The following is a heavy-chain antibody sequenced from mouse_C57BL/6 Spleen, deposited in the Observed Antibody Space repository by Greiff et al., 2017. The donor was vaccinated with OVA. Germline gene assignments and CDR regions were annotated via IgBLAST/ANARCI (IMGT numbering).Heavy chain of an antibody. CDR2: IDPSDSYT. D-gene: IGHD2-13*01. Sequence: QVQLQQPGAELVMPGASVKLSCKASGYTFTSYWMHWVKQRPGQGLEWIGEIDPSDSYTNYNQKFKGKSTLTVDKSSSTAYMQLSSLTSEDSAVYYCARRGGDYYAMDYWGQGTSVTGSS. CDR3: ARRGGDYYAMDY. CDR1: GYTFTSYW. J-gene: IGHJ4*01. V-gene: IGHV1-69*01.